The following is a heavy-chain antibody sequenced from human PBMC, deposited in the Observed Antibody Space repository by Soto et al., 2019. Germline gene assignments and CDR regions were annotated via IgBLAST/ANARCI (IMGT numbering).Heavy chain of an antibody. CDR2: ISGSGGST. CDR3: ATTAAGFDY. J-gene: IGHJ4*02. CDR1: GFTFSGYV. Sequence: GGSLRLSCAASASGFTFSGYVMSWVRQAPGKGLEWVSAISGSGGSTYYADSVKGRFTISRDNSKNTLYLQMNSLRAEDTAVYYCATTAAGFDYWGQGTLVTVSS. D-gene: IGHD6-13*01. V-gene: IGHV3-23*01.